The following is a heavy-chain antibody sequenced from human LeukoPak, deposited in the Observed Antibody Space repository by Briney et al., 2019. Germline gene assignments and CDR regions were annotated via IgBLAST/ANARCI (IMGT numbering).Heavy chain of an antibody. J-gene: IGHJ5*02. V-gene: IGHV1-69*13. CDR1: GGSFGSYA. CDR3: ARGVLYCSRTSCYRWFDP. D-gene: IGHD2-2*01. CDR2: IIPLFGTA. Sequence: SVTVSCQASGGSFGSYAIRWVRQAPGQGREGMGGIIPLFGTANYEQKYHGRVTITADESTSTAYMELSSLRSADTAVYYCARGVLYCSRTSCYRWFDPWGQGTLVTVSS.